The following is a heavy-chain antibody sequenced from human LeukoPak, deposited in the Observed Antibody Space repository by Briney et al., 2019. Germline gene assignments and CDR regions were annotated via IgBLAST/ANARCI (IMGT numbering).Heavy chain of an antibody. CDR3: ARSEMATQLPLGY. CDR2: IYSGGST. D-gene: IGHD5-24*01. CDR1: GFTVSSNY. Sequence: GGSLRLSCAASGFTVSSNYMSWVRQAPGKGLEWVSVIYSGGSTYYADSVKGRFTISRDNSKNTLYLQMNSLRAEDTAVYYCARSEMATQLPLGYWGQGTLVTVSS. J-gene: IGHJ4*02. V-gene: IGHV3-66*01.